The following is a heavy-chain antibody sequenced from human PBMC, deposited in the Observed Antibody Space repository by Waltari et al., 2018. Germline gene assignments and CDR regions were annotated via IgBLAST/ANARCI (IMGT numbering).Heavy chain of an antibody. Sequence: QVQLVQSGAEVKKPGASVQVSCKASGYTFTGYYMHGVRQAPGQGLEWMGWINPNSCGTNYAQKFQGRVTMTRDTSISTAYMELSRLRSDDTAVYYCARVVDPNYYDSSGYFDYWGQGTLVTVSS. CDR3: ARVVDPNYYDSSGYFDY. D-gene: IGHD3-22*01. J-gene: IGHJ4*02. CDR1: GYTFTGYY. V-gene: IGHV1-2*02. CDR2: INPNSCGT.